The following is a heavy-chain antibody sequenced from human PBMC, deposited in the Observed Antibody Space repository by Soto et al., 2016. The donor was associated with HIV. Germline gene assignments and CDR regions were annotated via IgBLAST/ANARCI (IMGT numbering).Heavy chain of an antibody. CDR3: ARDLSYAWNQIGFDY. Sequence: QVLLVESGGGLVKPGGSLRLSCVGSGFTFSDYYMSWIRQVPGKGLEWLSYISSTSSYTKYADSVKGRFTISRDNARNSLYLQMDSLRVEDTAVYYCARDLSYAWNQIGFDYWGLGTLITVSS. CDR1: GFTFSDYY. D-gene: IGHD1-1*01. V-gene: IGHV3-11*05. CDR2: ISSTSSYT. J-gene: IGHJ4*02.